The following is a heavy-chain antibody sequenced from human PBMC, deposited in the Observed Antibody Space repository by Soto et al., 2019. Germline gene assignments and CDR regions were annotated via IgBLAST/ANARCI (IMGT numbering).Heavy chain of an antibody. CDR1: GGSLSSGGYY. J-gene: IGHJ5*02. Sequence: QVQLQESGPGLVKPSQTLSLTCTVSGGSLSSGGYYWSWIRQHPGKGLEWIGYIYYSGSTYYHPSLKSRVTTTVDTAKNHFPLTLSSVTAAATALYYCARDRRYSSSPDASGFDPWGQGTLVTVSS. D-gene: IGHD6-6*01. V-gene: IGHV4-31*03. CDR2: IYYSGST. CDR3: ARDRRYSSSPDASGFDP.